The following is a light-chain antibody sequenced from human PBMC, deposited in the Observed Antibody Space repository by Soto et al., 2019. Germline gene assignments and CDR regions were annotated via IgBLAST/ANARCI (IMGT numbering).Light chain of an antibody. Sequence: IVLTQSPGTLSLSPWERATLSCRASQSVSSSYLAWYQQKPGQAPRLLIYGASSRATGIPDRFSGSGSGTDFTLTISRLEPEDFAVFYCQQYAESPITFGQGTRLEIK. J-gene: IGKJ5*01. CDR1: QSVSSSY. CDR2: GAS. V-gene: IGKV3-20*01. CDR3: QQYAESPIT.